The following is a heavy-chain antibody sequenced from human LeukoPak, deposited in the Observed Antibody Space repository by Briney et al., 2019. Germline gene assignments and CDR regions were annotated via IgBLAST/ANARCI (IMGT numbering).Heavy chain of an antibody. V-gene: IGHV1-18*01. CDR1: GYTFSSYG. Sequence: ASVKVSCKASGYTFSSYGINWVRQAPGQGLEWMGWISAQYGHTSYAQKFEGRVTMTTDTSTNTVYLELGSLKSDDTAVYYCARDDDSSLDYWGQGTLVAVSS. J-gene: IGHJ4*02. CDR2: ISAQYGHT. D-gene: IGHD3-22*01. CDR3: ARDDDSSLDY.